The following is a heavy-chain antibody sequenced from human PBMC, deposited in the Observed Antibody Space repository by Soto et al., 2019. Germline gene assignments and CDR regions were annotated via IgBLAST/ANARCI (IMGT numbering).Heavy chain of an antibody. CDR2: ISYDGSQK. CDR3: AKDRVESGLGEVDY. V-gene: IGHV3-30*18. J-gene: IGHJ4*02. D-gene: IGHD3-16*01. CDR1: GFTFSSYG. Sequence: GGFLRLSCAASGFTFSSYGMHWVRQAPGKGQEWVAIISYDGSQKYYGDSVKGRFTISRDNSKNTLFLQMNSLRAEDTAVYYCAKDRVESGLGEVDYWGQGTLVTVSS.